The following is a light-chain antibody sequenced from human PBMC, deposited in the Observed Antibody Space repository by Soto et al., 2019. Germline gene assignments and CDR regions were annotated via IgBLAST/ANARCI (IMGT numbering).Light chain of an antibody. Sequence: IQLTQSPSSLSASVGDRVTISCRASQGIANFLAWYQQKPGKAPKLLIYGASTLQSGVPSRFSGSGSGTDFTLTISTLQPQDFTTYYCQHLNSFPIPFGPGTKVHIK. V-gene: IGKV1-9*01. J-gene: IGKJ3*01. CDR3: QHLNSFPIP. CDR2: GAS. CDR1: QGIANF.